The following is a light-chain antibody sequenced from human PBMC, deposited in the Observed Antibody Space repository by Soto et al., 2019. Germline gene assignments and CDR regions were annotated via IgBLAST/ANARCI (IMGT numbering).Light chain of an antibody. CDR2: AAS. J-gene: IGKJ1*01. Sequence: AIQMTQAPSSLSASVGDRVTITCRASQDIRNDLGWYQQRPGKAPKLLIYAASNLHTGVPSRFSGSGSGAHFMLTIRGLQPEDVATYFCLQDNNYPWTFGQGTKVAIK. CDR1: QDIRND. V-gene: IGKV1-6*01. CDR3: LQDNNYPWT.